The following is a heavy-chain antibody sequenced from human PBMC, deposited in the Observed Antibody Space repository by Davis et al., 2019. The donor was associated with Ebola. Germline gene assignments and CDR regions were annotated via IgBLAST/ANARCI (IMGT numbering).Heavy chain of an antibody. V-gene: IGHV3-23*01. Sequence: PGGSLRLSCAASGFTFSNYAMSWVRQAPGKGLVWVSTISGSGDDTYYADSVKGRFTISRDNSKNTLYLQMNSLRAEDTAVYYCAKDGWELRDWGQGTLVIVSS. CDR2: ISGSGDDT. CDR3: AKDGWELRD. J-gene: IGHJ4*02. D-gene: IGHD1-26*01. CDR1: GFTFSNYA.